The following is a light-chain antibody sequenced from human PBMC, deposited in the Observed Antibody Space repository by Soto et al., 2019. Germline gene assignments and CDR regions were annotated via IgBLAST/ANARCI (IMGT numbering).Light chain of an antibody. CDR1: QRVSSN. CDR2: GAS. Sequence: EIVMTQSPATLSVSPGERATLSCRASQRVSSNLAWYQQKPGQAPRLLIYGASTRATGVPARFSGTGSGTEFTLTISSLQSEDFAVYSCQLYNNYMYTFGQGTKLEIK. CDR3: QLYNNYMYT. J-gene: IGKJ2*01. V-gene: IGKV3-15*01.